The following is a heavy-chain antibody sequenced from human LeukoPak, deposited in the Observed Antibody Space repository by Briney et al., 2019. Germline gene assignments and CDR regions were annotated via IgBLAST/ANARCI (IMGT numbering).Heavy chain of an antibody. CDR3: ARLGYCSSTRCQVGAFDI. V-gene: IGHV1-8*01. D-gene: IGHD2-2*01. Sequence: ASVKVSCKASGYIFTSYDINWVRQATGQGLEWMGWMNPNSGNTGCAQKFQGRVTMTRNTSISTASMELSSLRSEDTAVYYCARLGYCSSTRCQVGAFDIWGQGTMVSVSS. CDR1: GYIFTSYD. CDR2: MNPNSGNT. J-gene: IGHJ3*02.